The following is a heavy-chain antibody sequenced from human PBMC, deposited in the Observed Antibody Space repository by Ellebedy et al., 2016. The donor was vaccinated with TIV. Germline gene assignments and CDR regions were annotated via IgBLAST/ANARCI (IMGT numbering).Heavy chain of an antibody. V-gene: IGHV3-23*01. CDR2: FSGSGGST. J-gene: IGHJ6*03. CDR1: GFTFSSYA. Sequence: GESLKISXAASGFTFSSYAMSWVRQAPGRRLEWVSAFSGSGGSTHYVDSVRGRFTTSRDNSKNTLYLQMTSLRAEDTAVYYCARAPTAIFAHFYYYYYYMDVWGKGTTVTVSS. CDR3: ARAPTAIFAHFYYYYYYMDV. D-gene: IGHD2-21*02.